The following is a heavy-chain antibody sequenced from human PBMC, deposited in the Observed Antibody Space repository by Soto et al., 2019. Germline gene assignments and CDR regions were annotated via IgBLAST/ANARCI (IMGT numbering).Heavy chain of an antibody. J-gene: IGHJ4*02. V-gene: IGHV4-31*03. CDR3: ARAPGDYFDY. CDR1: GGSISSGGYY. Sequence: QVQLQASGPGLVKPSQTLSLTCTVSGGSISSGGYYWSWIRQHPGKGLEWIGYIFYSGSTYYNPSLKSRVTISVDTSKNQFSLKLSSGTAADTAGYFCARAPGDYFDYWGQGTLVTVSS. CDR2: IFYSGST.